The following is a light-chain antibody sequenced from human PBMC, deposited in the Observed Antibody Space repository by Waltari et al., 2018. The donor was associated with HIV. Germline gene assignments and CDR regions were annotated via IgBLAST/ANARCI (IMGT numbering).Light chain of an antibody. J-gene: IGLJ3*02. CDR3: CSYAGSSTWV. CDR1: SSDVGSYNL. Sequence: QSALTQPASVSGSPGQSITIFCTGNSSDVGSYNLVSWYQQHPGKAPKLMIYEGSKRPSGVSNRFSGSKSGNTASLTISGLQAEDEADYYCCSYAGSSTWVFGGGTKLTVL. CDR2: EGS. V-gene: IGLV2-23*01.